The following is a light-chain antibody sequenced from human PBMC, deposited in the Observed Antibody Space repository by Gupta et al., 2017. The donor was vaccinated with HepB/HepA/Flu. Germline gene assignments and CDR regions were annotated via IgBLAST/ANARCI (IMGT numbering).Light chain of an antibody. V-gene: IGLV1-44*01. CDR2: INH. J-gene: IGLJ1*01. CDR1: SSNIGSNT. CDR3: AAWDASMNGRV. Sequence: QSVLTQPPSASWTPGQRVTISCSGSSSNIGSNTVNWHQQLPGTAPKLLIYINHQRPSGVPARFSGTKSVTSASLTTSGLRAEEEADYYCAAWDASMNGRVFGTGTKVTVL.